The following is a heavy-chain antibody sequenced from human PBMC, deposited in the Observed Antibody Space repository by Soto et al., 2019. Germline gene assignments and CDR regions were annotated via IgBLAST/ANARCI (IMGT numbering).Heavy chain of an antibody. CDR1: GGSISSSSYY. CDR3: ARLLGYCSGDSCRIDY. Sequence: SETLSLTCTVSGGSISSSSYYWGWIRQPPGKGLEWIGSIYYSGSTYYNLSLKSRVTISVDTSKNQFSLKLSSVTAADTAVYFCARLLGYCSGDSCRIDYWCQGTLVTVSS. D-gene: IGHD2-15*01. CDR2: IYYSGST. J-gene: IGHJ4*02. V-gene: IGHV4-39*01.